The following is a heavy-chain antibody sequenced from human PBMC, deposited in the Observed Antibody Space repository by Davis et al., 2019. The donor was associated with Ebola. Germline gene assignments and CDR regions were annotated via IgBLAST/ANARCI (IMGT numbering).Heavy chain of an antibody. V-gene: IGHV1-2*06. CDR1: GYTFTGYY. CDR2: INPNSGGT. Sequence: ASVKVSCKASGYTFTGYYMHWVRQAPGQGLEWMGRINPNSGGTNYAQKFQGRVTMTRDTSISTAYMDLGRLRSDDTAVYYCARGGITLMVVPRDYYYGMDVWGKGTTVTVSS. J-gene: IGHJ6*04. D-gene: IGHD3-22*01. CDR3: ARGGITLMVVPRDYYYGMDV.